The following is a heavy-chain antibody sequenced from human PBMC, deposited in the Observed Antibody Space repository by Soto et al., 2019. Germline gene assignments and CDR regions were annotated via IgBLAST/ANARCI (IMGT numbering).Heavy chain of an antibody. CDR1: GFTFSSYA. V-gene: IGHV3-23*01. D-gene: IGHD3-22*01. CDR2: ISGSGGST. CDR3: AKDGLTYYYDSSGYYYRLY. J-gene: IGHJ4*02. Sequence: GGSMRLSCAASGFTFSSYAMSWVRQAPGKGLEWVSAISGSGGSTYYADSVKGRFTISRDNSKNTLYLQMNSLRAEDTAVYYCAKDGLTYYYDSSGYYYRLYWGQGTLVTVSS.